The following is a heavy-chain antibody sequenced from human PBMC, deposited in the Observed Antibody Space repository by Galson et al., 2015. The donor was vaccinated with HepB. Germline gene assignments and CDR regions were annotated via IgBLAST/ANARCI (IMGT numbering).Heavy chain of an antibody. V-gene: IGHV3-30-3*01. CDR2: ISYDGSNK. CDR3: ARGFFEAVSLVSSGWYEVVDYYYYYYMDV. J-gene: IGHJ6*03. CDR1: GFTFSSYA. D-gene: IGHD6-19*01. Sequence: SLRLSCAAPGFTFSSYAMHWVRQAPGKGLEWVAVISYDGSNKYYADSVKGRFTISRDNSKNTLYLQMNSLRAEDTAVYYCARGFFEAVSLVSSGWYEVVDYYYYYYMDVWGKGTTVTVSS.